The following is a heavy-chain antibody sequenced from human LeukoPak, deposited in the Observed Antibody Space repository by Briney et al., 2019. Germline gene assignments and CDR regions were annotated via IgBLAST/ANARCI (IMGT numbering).Heavy chain of an antibody. CDR1: GGSLSSSSYY. CDR3: ARESPMADY. Sequence: SETLSLTCTVSGGSLSSSSYYWGWIRQPPGKGLEWIGSIYYSGSTYYNPSLKSRVTISVDTSKNQFSLKLSSVTAADTAVYYCARESPMADYWGQGTLVTVSS. V-gene: IGHV4-39*07. J-gene: IGHJ4*02. CDR2: IYYSGST. D-gene: IGHD3-10*01.